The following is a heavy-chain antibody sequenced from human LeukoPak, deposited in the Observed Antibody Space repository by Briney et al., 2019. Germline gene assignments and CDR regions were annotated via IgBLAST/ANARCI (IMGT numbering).Heavy chain of an antibody. CDR3: ARLDAAAGRYLQFFY. CDR1: GGSISNYY. CDR2: IHDSGST. V-gene: IGHV4-59*08. Sequence: SETLSLTCTVSGGSISNYYLSWIRQSPEKGLEWIGYIHDSGSTNYNPSLKSRVTISVDTSKNQFSLKLSSVTAADTAVYYCARLDAAAGRYLQFFYWGQGTLVTVSS. D-gene: IGHD5-24*01. J-gene: IGHJ4*02.